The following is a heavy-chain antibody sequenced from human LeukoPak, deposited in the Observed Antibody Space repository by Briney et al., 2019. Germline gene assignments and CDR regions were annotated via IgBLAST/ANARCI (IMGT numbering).Heavy chain of an antibody. CDR3: ARDRGYCNSNRSYSWFAP. D-gene: IGHD2-2*03. V-gene: IGHV4-4*07. J-gene: IGHJ5*02. CDR1: GASIASYY. CDR2: IYSSGST. Sequence: PAESLSLIWPVSGASIASYYTSSVRQPAGKGLECIRGIYSSGSTNYNPSLKGRFTMSVDTSTNQCSLELSSVTAAETAMYYCARDRGYCNSNRSYSWFAPWGDETLVTVSS.